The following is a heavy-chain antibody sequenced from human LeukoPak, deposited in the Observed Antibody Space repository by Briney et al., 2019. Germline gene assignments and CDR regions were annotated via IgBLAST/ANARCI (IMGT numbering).Heavy chain of an antibody. J-gene: IGHJ4*02. V-gene: IGHV3-30*02. CDR1: GFTFSSYG. CDR3: ATISYYDFWSGYYTPDY. D-gene: IGHD3-3*01. Sequence: PGGSLRLSCAASGFTFSSYGMHWVRQAPGKGLEWVAFIRYDGSNKYYADSVKGRFTISRDNSKNTLYLQMNSLRAEDTAVYYCATISYYDFWSGYYTPDYWGQGTLVTVSS. CDR2: IRYDGSNK.